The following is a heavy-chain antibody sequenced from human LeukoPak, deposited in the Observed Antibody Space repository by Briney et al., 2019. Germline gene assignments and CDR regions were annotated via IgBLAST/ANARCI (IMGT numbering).Heavy chain of an antibody. Sequence: GGSLRLSCASSGFTFSDYSMNWVRQAPGKGLEWVSSIGSSSGFIYYEDSVKGRFTISRDNAKNSLYLQMNSLKTEDTAVYYCTTLYSSGYYYAADYWGQGTLVTVSS. CDR3: TTLYSSGYYYAADY. D-gene: IGHD3-22*01. V-gene: IGHV3-21*04. CDR2: IGSSSGFI. J-gene: IGHJ4*02. CDR1: GFTFSDYS.